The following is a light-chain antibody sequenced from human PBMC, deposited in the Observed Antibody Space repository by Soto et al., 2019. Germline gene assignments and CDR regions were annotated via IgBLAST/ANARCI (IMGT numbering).Light chain of an antibody. CDR1: QTIGSY. J-gene: IGKJ4*01. Sequence: ETVMTQSPSILSVSPGERATLSCRASQTIGSYLAWYQQKPGQAPRLLIYGASSRATGIPDRFSGSGSGTDFTLTISRLEPDDFAVYYCQQFATSPLTFGGGTKVDIK. CDR2: GAS. V-gene: IGKV3-20*01. CDR3: QQFATSPLT.